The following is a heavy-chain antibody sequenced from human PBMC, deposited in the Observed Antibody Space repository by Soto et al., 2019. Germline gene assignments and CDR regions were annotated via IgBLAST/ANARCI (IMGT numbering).Heavy chain of an antibody. V-gene: IGHV1-18*01. CDR3: ARDPRIKIFGVVTPKAGMDV. CDR1: GYTFTGYG. D-gene: IGHD3-3*01. CDR2: ISAYNGNT. J-gene: IGHJ6*02. Sequence: GASVKVSCKASGYTFTGYGISWVRQAPGQGLEWMGWISAYNGNTNYAQKLQGRVTMTTDTSTSTAYMELRSLRSDDTAVYYCARDPRIKIFGVVTPKAGMDVWGQGTTVTVSS.